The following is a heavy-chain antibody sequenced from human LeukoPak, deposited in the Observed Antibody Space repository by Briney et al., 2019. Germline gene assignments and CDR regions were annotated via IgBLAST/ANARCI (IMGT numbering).Heavy chain of an antibody. J-gene: IGHJ4*02. CDR1: GYSISSGYY. Sequence: SETLSLTCAVSGYSISSGYYWGWIRQPPGKGLEWIGSIYHSGSTYYNPSLKSRVTIPVDTSKNQFSLKLSSVTAADTAVYYCARSQWLVFFDYWGQGTLVTVSS. CDR3: ARSQWLVFFDY. CDR2: IYHSGST. D-gene: IGHD6-19*01. V-gene: IGHV4-38-2*01.